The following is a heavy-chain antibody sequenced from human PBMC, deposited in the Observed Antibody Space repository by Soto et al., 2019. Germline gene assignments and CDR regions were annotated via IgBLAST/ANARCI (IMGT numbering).Heavy chain of an antibody. CDR2: ISSSSSYI. V-gene: IGHV3-21*01. CDR1: GFTFSSYS. CDR3: ARGGVGGYCSSTSCPPTWTNWFDP. J-gene: IGHJ5*02. Sequence: EVQLVESGGGLVKPGGSPRLSCAASGFTFSSYSMNWVRQAPGKGLEWVSSISSSSSYIYYADSVKGRFTISRDNAKNSLYLQMNSLRAEDTAVYYCARGGVGGYCSSTSCPPTWTNWFDPWGQGTLVTVSS. D-gene: IGHD2-2*01.